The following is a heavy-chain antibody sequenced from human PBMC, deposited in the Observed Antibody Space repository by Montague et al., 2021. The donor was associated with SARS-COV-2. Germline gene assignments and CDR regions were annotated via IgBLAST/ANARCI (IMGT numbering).Heavy chain of an antibody. J-gene: IGHJ4*02. CDR3: ARDDFRWDFDC. CDR1: GGSFSGYY. V-gene: IGHV4-34*01. CDR2: INHSGST. D-gene: IGHD2/OR15-2a*01. Sequence: SETLSLTCVVYGGSFSGYYWSWIRQPPGKGLEWIGEINHSGSTNYNPSLKSRVTISVDTSKNQFSLKLSSVTAADTAVYYCARDDFRWDFDCWGQGTLVTVSS.